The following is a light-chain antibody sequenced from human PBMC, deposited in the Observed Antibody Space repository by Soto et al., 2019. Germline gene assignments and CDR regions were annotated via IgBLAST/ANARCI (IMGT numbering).Light chain of an antibody. V-gene: IGKV1-39*01. CDR2: TTS. CDR3: QQRYSRPRP. Sequence: DIQVTESPNTLSASVGARVTITCRASQSISVWLAWYQQKAGKAPNLLSYTTSSLESGVPSRVSGSGSGTDFTLTISSLQPEDFATYFCQQRYSRPRPFGQRSKV. CDR1: QSISVW. J-gene: IGKJ1*01.